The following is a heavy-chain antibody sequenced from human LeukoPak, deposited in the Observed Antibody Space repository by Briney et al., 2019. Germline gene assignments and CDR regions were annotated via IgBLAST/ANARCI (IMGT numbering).Heavy chain of an antibody. J-gene: IGHJ4*02. CDR2: IYHSGSA. V-gene: IGHV4-4*01. CDR1: GGSISSDNW. Sequence: SETLSLTCAVSGGSISSDNWCSWVRQPPGKGLEWIGEIYHSGSANYNPSLKSRVTISVDKSKNQFSLKLNSVTAADTAVYWCVTGGTGHLEYWGQGVLVTVSS. CDR3: VTGGTGHLEY. D-gene: IGHD1-1*01.